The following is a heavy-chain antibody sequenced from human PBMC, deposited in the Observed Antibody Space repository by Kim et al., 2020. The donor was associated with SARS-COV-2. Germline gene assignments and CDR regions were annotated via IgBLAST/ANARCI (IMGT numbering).Heavy chain of an antibody. Sequence: GGSLRLSCAASGFTFSSYGMHWVRQAPGKGLEWVAVIWYDGSNKYYADSVKGRFTISRDNSKNTLYLQMNSLRAEDTAVYYCARDGPWKRAIVVVPAAMGFSFDYWGQGTLVTVSS. J-gene: IGHJ4*02. CDR3: ARDGPWKRAIVVVPAAMGFSFDY. D-gene: IGHD2-2*01. CDR2: IWYDGSNK. V-gene: IGHV3-33*01. CDR1: GFTFSSYG.